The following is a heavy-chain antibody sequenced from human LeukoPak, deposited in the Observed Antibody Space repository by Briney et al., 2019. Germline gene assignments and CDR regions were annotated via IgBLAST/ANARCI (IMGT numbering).Heavy chain of an antibody. D-gene: IGHD3-9*01. CDR3: TTDNRFRYFDYCYYYYMDV. J-gene: IGHJ6*03. CDR2: IKSKTDGGTT. CDR1: GFTFSNAW. Sequence: GGSLRLSCAASGFTFSNAWMSWVRQAPGKGLEWVGRIKSKTDGGTTNYAAPVKGRFTISRDDSKNTLYLQMNSLKTEDTAVYYCTTDNRFRYFDYCYYYYMDVWGKGTTVTVSS. V-gene: IGHV3-15*01.